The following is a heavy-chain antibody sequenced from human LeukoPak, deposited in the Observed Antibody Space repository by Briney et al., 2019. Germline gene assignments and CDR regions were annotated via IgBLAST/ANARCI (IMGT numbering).Heavy chain of an antibody. CDR2: FSGPTGYI. CDR3: VRDQGYSGYVYFDY. D-gene: IGHD5-12*01. V-gene: IGHV3-21*01. J-gene: IGHJ4*02. CDR1: GFTFSSYA. Sequence: GGSLRLSCAASGFTFSSYAMSWVRQAPGKGLEWISSFSGPTGYIFYADSVKGRFTISTDNAKDSLNLQMNSLRADDTAVYYFVRDQGYSGYVYFDYWGQGSLVTVSS.